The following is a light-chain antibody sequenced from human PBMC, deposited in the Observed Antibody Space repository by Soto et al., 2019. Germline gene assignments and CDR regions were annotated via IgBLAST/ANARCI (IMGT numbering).Light chain of an antibody. CDR2: WAS. J-gene: IGKJ2*01. Sequence: DIVMTQSPDSLAVSLGVRATINCKSSQSVLYSSNNKNYLAWYQQRPGQPLKLLIYWASTRESGVPDRFSGSGSGTDFTLTITSLQAEDVAVYYCQQYESTPPTFGQGTKLEIK. V-gene: IGKV4-1*01. CDR1: QSVLYSSNNKNY. CDR3: QQYESTPPT.